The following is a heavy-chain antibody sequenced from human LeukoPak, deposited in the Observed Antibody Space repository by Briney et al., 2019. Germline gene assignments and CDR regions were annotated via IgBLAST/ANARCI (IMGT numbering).Heavy chain of an antibody. V-gene: IGHV1-18*01. CDR3: ARFYYDILTGYDYHFDS. CDR1: GYTFTSYG. Sequence: GASVKVSCKASGYTFTSYGISWVRQAPGQGLEWMGWISAYKGNTNYAQKLQGRVTMTTDTPTSTAYMELRSLRSEDTAVYYCARFYYDILTGYDYHFDSWGQGTLVTVSS. CDR2: ISAYKGNT. J-gene: IGHJ4*02. D-gene: IGHD3-9*01.